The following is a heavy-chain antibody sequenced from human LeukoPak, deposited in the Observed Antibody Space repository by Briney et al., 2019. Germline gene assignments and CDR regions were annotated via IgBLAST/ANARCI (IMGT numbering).Heavy chain of an antibody. D-gene: IGHD3-22*01. J-gene: IGHJ4*02. CDR1: GGTFSSYA. CDR3: ARGYDSSGYYYEATSGFDY. V-gene: IGHV1-69*13. Sequence: ASVKVSCKASGGTFSSYAISWVRQAPGQGLEWMGGIIPIFGTANYAQKFQGRVTITADESTSTAYMELSSLRSEDTAVYYCARGYDSSGYYYEATSGFDYWGQGTLVTVSS. CDR2: IIPIFGTA.